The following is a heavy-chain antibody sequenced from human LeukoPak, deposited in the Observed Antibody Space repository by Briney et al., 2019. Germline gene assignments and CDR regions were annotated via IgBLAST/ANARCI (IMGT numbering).Heavy chain of an antibody. D-gene: IGHD6-19*01. Sequence: EASVKVSCKASGGTFSSYAISWVRQAPGQGLEWMGGIIPIFGTANYAQKFQGRVTITTDESTSTAYMELSSLRSDDTAVYYCAGYYSSGWRFDYWGQGTLVTVSS. CDR1: GGTFSSYA. CDR3: AGYYSSGWRFDY. CDR2: IIPIFGTA. J-gene: IGHJ4*02. V-gene: IGHV1-69*05.